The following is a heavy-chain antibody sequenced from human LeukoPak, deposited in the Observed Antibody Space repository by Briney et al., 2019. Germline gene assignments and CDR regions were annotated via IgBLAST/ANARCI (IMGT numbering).Heavy chain of an antibody. Sequence: GGSLRLSCAASGFTFSSYGMSWDRQAPGKGLEWVSSISGNAVGTYYADSVKGRFTISRDNSKNTLYMQMNSLRAEDTAVYYCAKYGIVVAGKGLPDCWGQGTLVTVSS. D-gene: IGHD6-19*01. CDR3: AKYGIVVAGKGLPDC. V-gene: IGHV3-23*01. CDR1: GFTFSSYG. J-gene: IGHJ4*02. CDR2: ISGNAVGT.